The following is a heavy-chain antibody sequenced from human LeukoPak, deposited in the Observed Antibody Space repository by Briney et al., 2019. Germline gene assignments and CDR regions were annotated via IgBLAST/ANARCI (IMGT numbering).Heavy chain of an antibody. D-gene: IGHD6-13*01. J-gene: IGHJ4*02. Sequence: GGSLRLSCAASGFTFSTYSMSWVRQAPGKGLERVSYISSSSSAIYYTDSVKGRFTISRDNAKSSLYLQMNSLRAEDTAVYYCARGAASGTSRFDYWGQGTLVTVSS. CDR3: ARGAASGTSRFDY. CDR1: GFTFSTYS. V-gene: IGHV3-48*01. CDR2: ISSSSSAI.